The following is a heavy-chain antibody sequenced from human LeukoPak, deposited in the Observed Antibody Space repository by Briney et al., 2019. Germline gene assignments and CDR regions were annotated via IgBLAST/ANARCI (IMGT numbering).Heavy chain of an antibody. J-gene: IGHJ4*02. V-gene: IGHV4-59*01. D-gene: IGHD3-9*01. CDR1: GGSISSYY. CDR3: AAQDILTGYYRGYFDY. Sequence: PSETLSVTCTVSGGSISSYYWSWIRQPPGKGLEWIGYIYYSGSTNYNPSLKSRVTISVDTSKNQFSLKLSSVTAADTAVYYCAAQDILTGYYRGYFDYWGQGTLVTVSS. CDR2: IYYSGST.